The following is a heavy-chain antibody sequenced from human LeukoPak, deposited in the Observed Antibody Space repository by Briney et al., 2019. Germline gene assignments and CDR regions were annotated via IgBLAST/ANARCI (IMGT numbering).Heavy chain of an antibody. V-gene: IGHV4-31*03. CDR1: GGSISSGGYY. J-gene: IGHJ6*03. D-gene: IGHD4-11*01. CDR2: IYYSGST. Sequence: PSETLSLTCTVSGGSISSGGYYWSWIRQHPGKGLEWIGYIYYSGSTYYNPSLRSRVTISVDTSKNQFSLKLSSVTAADTAVYYCARGQGLQNYYYYYYMDVWGKGTTVTVSS. CDR3: ARGQGLQNYYYYYYMDV.